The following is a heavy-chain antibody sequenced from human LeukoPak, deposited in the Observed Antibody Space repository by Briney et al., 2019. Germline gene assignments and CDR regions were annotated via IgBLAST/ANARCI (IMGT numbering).Heavy chain of an antibody. CDR1: GFTFSSYS. CDR3: ARDQVVVAATRGYYYYYGMDV. CDR2: ISSSSSYI. D-gene: IGHD2-15*01. Sequence: KAGGSLRLSCAASGFTFSSYSMNWVRQAPGKGREWVSSISSSSSYIYYADSVKGRFTISRDNAKNSLYLQMNSLRAEDTAVYYCARDQVVVAATRGYYYYYGMDVWGQGTTVTVSS. J-gene: IGHJ6*02. V-gene: IGHV3-21*01.